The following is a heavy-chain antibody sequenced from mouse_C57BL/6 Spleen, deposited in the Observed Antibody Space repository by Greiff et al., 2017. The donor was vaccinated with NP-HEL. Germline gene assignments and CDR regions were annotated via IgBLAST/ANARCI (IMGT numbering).Heavy chain of an antibody. CDR1: GFTFSDYG. D-gene: IGHD2-4*01. V-gene: IGHV5-17*01. CDR3: ARIYDYDYFDY. J-gene: IGHJ2*01. CDR2: ISSGSSTI. Sequence: EVKLMESGGGLVKPGGSLKLSCAASGFTFSDYGMHWVRQAPEKGLEWVAYISSGSSTIYYADTVKGRFTISRDNAKNTLFLQMTSLRSEDTAMYYCARIYDYDYFDYWGQGTTLTVSS.